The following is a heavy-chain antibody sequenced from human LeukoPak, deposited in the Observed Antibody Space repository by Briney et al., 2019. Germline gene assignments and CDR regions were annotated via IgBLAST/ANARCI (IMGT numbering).Heavy chain of an antibody. V-gene: IGHV3-49*04. CDR2: IRSKAYGGTT. J-gene: IGHJ4*02. CDR3: TRIGGTYYYDSSGYYYPDY. D-gene: IGHD3-22*01. CDR1: GFTFGDYA. Sequence: PGGSLRLSCTASGFTFGDYAMSWVRQAPGKGLEWVVFIRSKAYGGTTEYAASVKGRFTISRDDSKSIAYLQMNSLKTEDTAVYYCTRIGGTYYYDSSGYYYPDYWGQGTLVTVSS.